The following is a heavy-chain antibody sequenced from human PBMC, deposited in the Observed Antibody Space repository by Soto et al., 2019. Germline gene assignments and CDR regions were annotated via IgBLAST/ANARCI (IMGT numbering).Heavy chain of an antibody. CDR1: GFTLSSYA. J-gene: IGHJ4*02. D-gene: IGHD4-17*01. Sequence: GTLRLSCAASGFTLSSYAMHWVRQAPGKGLEWVAVISYDGSNKYYADSVKGRFTISRDNSKNTLYLQMKSLRAEDTAVYYCAREKYGDYSHYFDDWGQGTLVTVSS. CDR3: AREKYGDYSHYFDD. V-gene: IGHV3-30-3*01. CDR2: ISYDGSNK.